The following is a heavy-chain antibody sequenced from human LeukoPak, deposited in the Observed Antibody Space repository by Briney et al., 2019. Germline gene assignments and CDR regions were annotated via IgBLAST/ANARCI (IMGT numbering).Heavy chain of an antibody. Sequence: PSEPLSLTCTVSGGSITGRTYYWAWTRQPPGKGLEWLGSISYSGSTYYNPSLKSRVTISRDTSKNQFSLKMNSVTAADTAVYYCATTPSWAQGTLVSVFS. V-gene: IGHV4-39*01. CDR3: ATTPS. CDR1: GGSITGRTYY. J-gene: IGHJ5*02. CDR2: ISYSGST.